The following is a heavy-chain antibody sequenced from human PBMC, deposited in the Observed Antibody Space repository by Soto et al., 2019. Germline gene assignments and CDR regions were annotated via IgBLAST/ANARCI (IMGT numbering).Heavy chain of an antibody. CDR3: GRGPSPRTPAGGAPQYYTKGV. CDR1: GYDCTAYD. D-gene: IGHD6-13*01. V-gene: IGHV1-8*02. J-gene: IGHJ6*02. Sequence: VSVKVSCRTSGYDCTAYDINWVRQASGQGLVWMGWVNPINGARGSPRRFQGRLSMTRTNATGTAYLELTSLRSDDTGVYYCGRGPSPRTPAGGAPQYYTKGVWSQRTTVTVSS. CDR2: VNPINGAR.